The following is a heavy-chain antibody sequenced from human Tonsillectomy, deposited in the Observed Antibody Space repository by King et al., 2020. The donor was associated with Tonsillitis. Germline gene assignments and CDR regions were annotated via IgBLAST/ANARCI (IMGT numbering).Heavy chain of an antibody. V-gene: IGHV3-23*03. D-gene: IGHD2-15*01. CDR3: AKPLVGAFDI. J-gene: IGHJ3*02. CDR2: IYSGGSST. CDR1: GFTFSSYA. Sequence: VQLVESGGGLVQPGGSLRLSCSASGFTFSSYAMSWVRQAPGKGLEWVSVIYSGGSSTYYADSVKGRFTISRDNSKNTLYLQMNSLRAEDTAVYYCAKPLVGAFDIWGQGKMVTVSS.